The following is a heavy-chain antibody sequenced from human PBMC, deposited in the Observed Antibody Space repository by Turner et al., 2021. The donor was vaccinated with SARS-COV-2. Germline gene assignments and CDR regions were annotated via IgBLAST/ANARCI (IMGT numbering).Heavy chain of an antibody. J-gene: IGHJ4*02. CDR2: ISYDGSNK. D-gene: IGHD2-15*01. CDR1: GFTFSNYG. Sequence: QVQLVESGGGVVQPGRSLRLPWAATGFTFSNYGVHWVRQAPGKGLEWGAVISYDGSNKYYADSVKGRFTISRDNSKNTLYLQMNSLRAEDTAVYYCAKSGGMYCSGGNCYSPYFDYWGQGTLVTVSS. CDR3: AKSGGMYCSGGNCYSPYFDY. V-gene: IGHV3-30*18.